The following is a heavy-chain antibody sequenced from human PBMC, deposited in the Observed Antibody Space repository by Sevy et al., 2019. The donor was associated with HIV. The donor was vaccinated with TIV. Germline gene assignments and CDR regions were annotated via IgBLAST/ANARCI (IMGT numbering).Heavy chain of an antibody. CDR2: IKSKSDGGTR. CDR3: AAGLGKSDFDS. Sequence: GGSLRLSCAASGLTVSNAWMNWVRQAPGKGLEWVGRIKSKSDGGTRDFAAHVKGRVSISRDASRNTVSLEISSLKIEDTGMYYCAAGLGKSDFDSWGQGTLVTVSS. CDR1: GLTVSNAW. D-gene: IGHD3-9*01. J-gene: IGHJ5*01. V-gene: IGHV3-15*01.